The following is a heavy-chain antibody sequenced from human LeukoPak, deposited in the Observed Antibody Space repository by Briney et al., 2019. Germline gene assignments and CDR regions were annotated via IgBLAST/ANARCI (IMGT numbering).Heavy chain of an antibody. Sequence: PSETLSLTCAVSGGSISSSNWWSWVRQPPGKGLEWIGEIYHSGSTNYNPSLKSRVTISVDKSKNQFSLKLSSVTAADTAVYYCARGRSSGWYKDYYYYYGMDVWGQGTTVTVSS. V-gene: IGHV4-4*02. D-gene: IGHD6-19*01. J-gene: IGHJ6*02. CDR2: IYHSGST. CDR1: GGSISSSNW. CDR3: ARGRSSGWYKDYYYYYGMDV.